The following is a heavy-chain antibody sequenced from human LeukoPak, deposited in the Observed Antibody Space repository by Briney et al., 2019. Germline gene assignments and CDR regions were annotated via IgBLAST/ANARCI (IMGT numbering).Heavy chain of an antibody. CDR1: GGSISSGDYY. Sequence: PSQTLSLTCTVSGGSISSGDYYWSWIRQPPGKGLEWIGYIYYGGSTYYNPSLKSLVTISVDTSKNQFSLKLISVTAADTAVYYCARYPSGDYDAFDIWGQGTMVTVSS. CDR2: IYYGGST. D-gene: IGHD2-21*02. V-gene: IGHV4-30-4*01. CDR3: ARYPSGDYDAFDI. J-gene: IGHJ3*02.